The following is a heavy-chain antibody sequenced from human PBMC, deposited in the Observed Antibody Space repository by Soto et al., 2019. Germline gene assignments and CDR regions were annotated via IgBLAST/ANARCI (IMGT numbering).Heavy chain of an antibody. J-gene: IGHJ1*01. CDR3: AKFWGRVPADVHAY. Sequence: GGSLRLSCAASGFTFSSDAMSWFRQAPGKGLEWVSAISGSGVSTYYADSVKGRFTISRDNSKNTLYLQMNSLRSEDTAVYYFAKFWGRVPADVHAYWAQGTLVPVSS. V-gene: IGHV3-23*01. D-gene: IGHD3-16*01. CDR1: GFTFSSDA. CDR2: ISGSGVST.